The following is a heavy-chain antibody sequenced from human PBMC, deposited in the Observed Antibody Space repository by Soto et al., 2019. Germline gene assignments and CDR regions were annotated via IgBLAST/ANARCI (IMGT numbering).Heavy chain of an antibody. J-gene: IGHJ6*04. CDR3: AKTSADYDFWSGRMDV. D-gene: IGHD3-3*01. CDR2: ISGSGGST. V-gene: IGHV3-23*01. CDR1: GFTFSSYA. Sequence: QPGGSLRLSCAASGFTFSSYAMSWVRQAPGKGLEWVSAISGSGGSTYYADSVKGRFTISRDNSKNTLYLQMNSLRAEDTAVYYCAKTSADYDFWSGRMDVWGKGTTVTVSS.